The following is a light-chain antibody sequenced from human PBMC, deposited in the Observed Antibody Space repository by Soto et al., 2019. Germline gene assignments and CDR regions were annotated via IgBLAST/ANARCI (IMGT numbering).Light chain of an antibody. J-gene: IGKJ3*01. Sequence: EIVLTQSPGTLSLSPGERATLSCRASQSVSRSYLAWYRQKPGQAPRLLIYAASSRAAGIPDRFSGSGSGTDFTLIISRLEPEDFGVYYCHQYDNLPPTFGPGTKVDIK. V-gene: IGKV3-20*01. CDR3: HQYDNLPPT. CDR1: QSVSRSY. CDR2: AAS.